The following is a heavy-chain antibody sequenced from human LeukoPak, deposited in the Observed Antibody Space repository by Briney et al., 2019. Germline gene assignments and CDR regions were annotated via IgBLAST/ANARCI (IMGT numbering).Heavy chain of an antibody. CDR3: ARGKYYFDY. CDR2: INHRGST. J-gene: IGHJ4*02. V-gene: IGHV4-34*01. CDR1: GGSFRGYY. Sequence: SETLSLTCAVYGGSFRGYYWSWIRQPPGKGLEWIGEINHRGSTKYNPSLKSRVTISVDTSKNQFSLKLSSVTAADTAVYYCARGKYYFDYWGQGTLVTVSS.